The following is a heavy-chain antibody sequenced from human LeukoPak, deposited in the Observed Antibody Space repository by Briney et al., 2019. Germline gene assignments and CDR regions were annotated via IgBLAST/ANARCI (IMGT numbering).Heavy chain of an antibody. CDR1: GGSISSSSYH. CDR3: ASGGNYYDSSGYRY. Sequence: SETLSLTCTVSGGSISSSSYHWGWIRQPPGKGLEWIGYIYYSGSTNYNPSLKSRVTISVDTSKNQFSLKLSSVTAADMAVYYCASGGNYYDSSGYRYWGQGTLVTVSS. CDR2: IYYSGST. V-gene: IGHV4-61*05. J-gene: IGHJ4*02. D-gene: IGHD3-22*01.